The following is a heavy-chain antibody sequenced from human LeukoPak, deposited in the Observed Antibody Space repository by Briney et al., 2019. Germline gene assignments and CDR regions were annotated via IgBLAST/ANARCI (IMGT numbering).Heavy chain of an antibody. CDR3: ARGYFDAIGYSNPFDW. CDR2: VHYTGGT. CDR1: GASISSSY. V-gene: IGHV4-59*01. Sequence: PSETLSLTCTVSGASISSSYWSWIRQSPGKGLEWIGYVHYTGGTNNNPSLKSRATISVDTSKNRFSLKLSPVTAADTAMYYCARGYFDAIGYSNPFDWWGQGALVTVSS. D-gene: IGHD3-22*01. J-gene: IGHJ4*02.